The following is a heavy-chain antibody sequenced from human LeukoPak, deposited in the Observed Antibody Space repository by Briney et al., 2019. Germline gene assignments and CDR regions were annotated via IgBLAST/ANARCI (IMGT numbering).Heavy chain of an antibody. D-gene: IGHD6-19*01. V-gene: IGHV5-51*01. CDR1: GYSFTSYW. Sequence: GESLKISCKGSGYSFTSYWIGWVRQMPGKGLGWMGIIYPGDSDTRYSPSFQGQVTISVDKSISTAYLQWSSLKASDTAMYYCARSPRIAVADHFDYWGQGTLVTVSS. J-gene: IGHJ4*02. CDR3: ARSPRIAVADHFDY. CDR2: IYPGDSDT.